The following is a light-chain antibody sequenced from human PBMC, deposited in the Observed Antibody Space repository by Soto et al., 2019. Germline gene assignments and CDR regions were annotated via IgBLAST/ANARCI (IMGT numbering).Light chain of an antibody. CDR2: EVS. CDR3: SSYTSSSTYV. V-gene: IGLV2-14*01. J-gene: IGLJ1*01. CDR1: SSDVGGYNY. Sequence: QSALSRPASVSGSPVQSITISCTGTSSDVGGYNYVSWYQQYPGKAPKLMIYEVSNRPSGVSNRFSGSKSGNTASLTISGLQAEDEADYYCSSYTSSSTYVFGTGTKVTVL.